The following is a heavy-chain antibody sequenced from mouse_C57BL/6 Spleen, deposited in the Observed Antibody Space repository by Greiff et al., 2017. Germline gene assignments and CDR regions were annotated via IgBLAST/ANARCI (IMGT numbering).Heavy chain of an antibody. CDR1: GLSLTSYG. CDR2: IWSGGST. V-gene: IGHV2-2*01. CDR3: ASSYDYGGFAY. Sequence: QVQLKESGPGLVQPSQSLSITCTVSGLSLTSYGVHWVRQSPGKGLEWLGMIWSGGSTDYNAAFISRLSISKDNSKSQVFFKMNSLQADDTAIYYCASSYDYGGFAYWGQGTLVTVSA. J-gene: IGHJ3*01. D-gene: IGHD2-4*01.